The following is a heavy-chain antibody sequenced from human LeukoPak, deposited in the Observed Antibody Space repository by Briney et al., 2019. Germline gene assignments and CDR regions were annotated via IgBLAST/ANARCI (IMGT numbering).Heavy chain of an antibody. V-gene: IGHV3-48*03. Sequence: GGSLRLSCAASGFTFSSYEMNWVRQAPGQGLEWVSYISSSGSTIYYADSVKGRFTISRDNAKNSLYLQMNSLRAEDTAVYYCASSRSGPPFDYWGQGTLVTVSS. J-gene: IGHJ4*02. CDR1: GFTFSSYE. CDR3: ASSRSGPPFDY. CDR2: ISSSGSTI.